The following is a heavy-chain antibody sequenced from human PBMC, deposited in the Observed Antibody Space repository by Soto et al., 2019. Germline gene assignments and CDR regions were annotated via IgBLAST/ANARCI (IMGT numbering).Heavy chain of an antibody. Sequence: GGSLTLSCASSGFTFISYDMHWVLQATGKGLEWVSAIGTAGDTYYPGSVKGRFTISRENAKNSLYLQMNSLRAGDTAVYYCARGTYTAAAGLGWLDPWGKGNLVT. D-gene: IGHD6-13*01. CDR3: ARGTYTAAAGLGWLDP. V-gene: IGHV3-13*01. CDR1: GFTFISYD. J-gene: IGHJ5*02. CDR2: IGTAGDT.